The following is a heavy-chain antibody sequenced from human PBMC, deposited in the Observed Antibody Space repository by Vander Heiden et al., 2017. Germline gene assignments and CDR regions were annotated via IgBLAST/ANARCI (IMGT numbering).Heavy chain of an antibody. V-gene: IGHV5-51*01. J-gene: IGHJ4*02. CDR1: GYSFTSYW. D-gene: IGHD2-15*01. CDR3: ARRDCSGGSCYFDY. CDR2: IYPGDSDT. Sequence: EVQLVQSGAEVKKPGESLKISCKGSGYSFTSYWIGWVRQMPGKGLEWMGIIYPGDSDTRYSPAVQGQVTISADKSISTAYLQWRRMKASDTAMYYFARRDCSGGSCYFDYWGQGTLVTVYS.